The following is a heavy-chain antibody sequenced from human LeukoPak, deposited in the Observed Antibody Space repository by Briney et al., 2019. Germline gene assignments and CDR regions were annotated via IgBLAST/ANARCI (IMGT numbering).Heavy chain of an antibody. J-gene: IGHJ4*02. CDR1: GGTFNSYA. CDR3: AADGTD. V-gene: IGHV1-69*11. CDR2: IIPRLGTT. Sequence: GASVKVSCKTSGGTFNSYAINWVQQAPGQGLEWMGRIIPRLGTTKYIQKVQGRMTITTDESTTTAYMELSSLRSEDTAVYYCAADGTDWGQGTLVTVSS.